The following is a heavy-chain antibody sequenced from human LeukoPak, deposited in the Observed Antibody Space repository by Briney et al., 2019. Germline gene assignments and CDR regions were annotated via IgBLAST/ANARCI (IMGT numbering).Heavy chain of an antibody. J-gene: IGHJ6*03. CDR1: GYTFPNYG. V-gene: IGHV1-18*01. D-gene: IGHD1-7*01. Sequence: ASVTVSCKASGYTFPNYGVSWVRQAPGQGLEWIGWVSGYNGNTNFAKNVQGRVTMTTDTSTSTAYMELRSLISDDTAVYYCARALGSGTHYYYYYMDVWGKGTTVTVSS. CDR2: VSGYNGNT. CDR3: ARALGSGTHYYYYYMDV.